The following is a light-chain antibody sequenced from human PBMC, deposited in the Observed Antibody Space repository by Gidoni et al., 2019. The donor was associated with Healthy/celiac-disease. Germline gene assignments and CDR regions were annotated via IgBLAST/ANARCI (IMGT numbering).Light chain of an antibody. J-gene: IGKJ1*01. CDR2: AAS. V-gene: IGKV1-39*01. CDR1: QSISSY. Sequence: EIQMTQSPSSLSASVGDRVTITGRASQSISSYLNWYQQKPGKAPKLLIYAASSLQSGFPSRFSGSGSWTDFPLTISSLQPEDFATYYCQQSYSTPSTFXXXTKVEIK. CDR3: QQSYSTPST.